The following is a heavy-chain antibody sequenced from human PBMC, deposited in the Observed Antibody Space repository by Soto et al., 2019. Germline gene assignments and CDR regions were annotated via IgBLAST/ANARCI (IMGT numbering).Heavy chain of an antibody. J-gene: IGHJ6*02. CDR2: ISYDGSNK. V-gene: IGHV3-30-3*01. Sequence: QVQLVESGGGVVQTGRSLRLSCAASGFTFSSYAMHWVRQAPGKGLEWVAVISYDGSNKYYADSVKGRFTISRDNSKNTLYLQMNTLRAEDTAVYYCARERVAARDYFYGMDVRGQGTTVTVSS. CDR1: GFTFSSYA. CDR3: ARERVAARDYFYGMDV. D-gene: IGHD6-25*01.